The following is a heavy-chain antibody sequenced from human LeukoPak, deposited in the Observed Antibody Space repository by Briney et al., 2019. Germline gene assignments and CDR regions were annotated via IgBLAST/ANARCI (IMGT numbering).Heavy chain of an antibody. CDR2: ISSSSYM. CDR3: ARDPFTVMVRGEEFGAFDI. D-gene: IGHD3-10*01. V-gene: IGHV3-21*01. J-gene: IGHJ3*02. Sequence: GGSLRLSCAASGFTFSSYSMNWVRQAPGKGLERVSSISSSSYMYYADSVKGRFTISRDNARKSLYLQMNSLSAEDTAVYYCARDPFTVMVRGEEFGAFDIWGQGTMVTVSS. CDR1: GFTFSSYS.